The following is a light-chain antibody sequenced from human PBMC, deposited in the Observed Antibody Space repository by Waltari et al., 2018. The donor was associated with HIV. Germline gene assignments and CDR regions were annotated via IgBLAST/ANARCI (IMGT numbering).Light chain of an antibody. Sequence: EIVMTQSPVTLSVSPGERATLSCRASQSVSSNLAWYQQKPGQAPRLLIYAASTRATGISARFSGSGSGTEFTLTISSLRSEDFAVYYCQHYNNWLRTFGQGTKVEIK. CDR2: AAS. CDR1: QSVSSN. V-gene: IGKV3-15*01. J-gene: IGKJ1*01. CDR3: QHYNNWLRT.